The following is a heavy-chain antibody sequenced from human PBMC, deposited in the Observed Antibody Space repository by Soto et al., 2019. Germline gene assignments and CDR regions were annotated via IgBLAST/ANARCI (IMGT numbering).Heavy chain of an antibody. Sequence: ALSLTRTVSCGAISSVGYYRSWIRQHPGKGLEWIGEIYYSGGTYYNPSLKSRGTISVDTSKNQFSLKLSSVTTADTTAYYCGRAEAYYESSGYYGRIFDYWGQGTLVTVSS. CDR2: IYYSGGT. D-gene: IGHD3-22*01. CDR1: CGAISSVGYY. J-gene: IGHJ4*02. V-gene: IGHV4-31*03. CDR3: GRAEAYYESSGYYGRIFDY.